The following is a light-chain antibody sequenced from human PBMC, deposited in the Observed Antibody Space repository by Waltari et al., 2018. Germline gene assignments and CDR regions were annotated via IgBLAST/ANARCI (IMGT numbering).Light chain of an antibody. CDR3: VLYMGRGIAV. CDR2: STN. Sequence: QTVVTQEPAFSVSPGGTVTLTCGLNSGSVSTSYYPSWYQQTPGQAPPTLIYSTNSRSAGVPDRFSGSILGNKAALTITGAQADDESDYYCVLYMGRGIAVFGGGTKLTVV. J-gene: IGLJ3*02. V-gene: IGLV8-61*01. CDR1: SGSVSTSYY.